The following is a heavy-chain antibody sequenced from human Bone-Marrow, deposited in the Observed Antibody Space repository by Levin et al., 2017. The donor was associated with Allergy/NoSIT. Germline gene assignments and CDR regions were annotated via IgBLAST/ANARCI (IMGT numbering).Heavy chain of an antibody. CDR1: GGSISSYY. V-gene: IGHV4-59*01. CDR2: IYYSGST. D-gene: IGHD4-17*01. CDR3: ARDDYGDFNFDY. J-gene: IGHJ4*02. Sequence: SETLSLTCTVSGGSISSYYWSWIRQPPGKGLEWIGYIYYSGSTNYNPSLKSRVTISVDTSKNQFSLKLSSVTAADTAVYYCARDDYGDFNFDYWGQGTLVTVSS.